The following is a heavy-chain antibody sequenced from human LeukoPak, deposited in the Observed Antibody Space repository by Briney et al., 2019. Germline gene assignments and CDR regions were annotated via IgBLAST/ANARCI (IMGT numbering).Heavy chain of an antibody. Sequence: PGGSLRLSCAASGFTFSDYYMSWIRQAPGKGLEWVSYISRSGSTIYYADSVKGRFTISRDNAKNSLYLQMNSLRAEDTAVYYCARDSDGSGSYYNNYYYGMDVWGQGTTVTVSS. CDR1: GFTFSDYY. J-gene: IGHJ6*02. V-gene: IGHV3-11*01. CDR2: ISRSGSTI. D-gene: IGHD3-10*01. CDR3: ARDSDGSGSYYNNYYYGMDV.